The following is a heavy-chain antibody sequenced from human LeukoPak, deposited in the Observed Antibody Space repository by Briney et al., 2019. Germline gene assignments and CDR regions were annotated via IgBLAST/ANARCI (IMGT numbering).Heavy chain of an antibody. CDR1: GDSISSYF. CDR3: ARDSYSVDTATPRGFDP. V-gene: IGHV4-59*01. Sequence: SETLSLTCTVSGDSISSYFWSWIRQPPGKGLEWIGYFHDSGSANYNPSLKSRITMSVDTSKNQFSLKLRSVTAADTAVYYCARDSYSVDTATPRGFDPWGQGTLVTVSS. J-gene: IGHJ5*02. CDR2: FHDSGSA. D-gene: IGHD3-10*02.